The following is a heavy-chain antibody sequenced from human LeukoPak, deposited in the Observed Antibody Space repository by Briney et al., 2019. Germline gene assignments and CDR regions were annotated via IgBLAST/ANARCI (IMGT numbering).Heavy chain of an antibody. D-gene: IGHD3-10*01. CDR3: ARTQYYYGSGSPDY. J-gene: IGHJ4*02. V-gene: IGHV3-48*03. Sequence: SSSGSTIYYADSVKGRFTISRDNAKNSLYLQMNSLRAEDTAVYYCARTQYYYGSGSPDYWGQGTLVTVSS. CDR2: SSSGSTI.